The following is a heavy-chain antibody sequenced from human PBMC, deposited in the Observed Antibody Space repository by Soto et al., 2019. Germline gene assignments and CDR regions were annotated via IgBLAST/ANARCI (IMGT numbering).Heavy chain of an antibody. CDR2: IYYTGSA. Sequence: PSETLSLTCTVSGGFISHGDYYWTWIRQPPGKGLQWIGYIYYTGSAYYNPSLKSRLTLSVDPSTNQCSLKLSSVTAADTAVYYCASELPPYDETFKGPLYGMDVWGQGTTVTVAS. J-gene: IGHJ6*02. V-gene: IGHV4-30-4*01. D-gene: IGHD2-21*01. CDR3: ASELPPYDETFKGPLYGMDV. CDR1: GGFISHGDYY.